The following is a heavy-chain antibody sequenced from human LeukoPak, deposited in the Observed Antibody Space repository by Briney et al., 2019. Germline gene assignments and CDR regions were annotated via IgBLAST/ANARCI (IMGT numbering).Heavy chain of an antibody. V-gene: IGHV3-7*04. CDR3: ARDRRYGSGNYFHYWYFNL. J-gene: IGHJ2*01. D-gene: IGHD3-10*01. Sequence: GGSLRLSCAASGFTFSSYWMSWVRQAPGKGLEWVADIQENGGEKYYIDSVKGRFTISRDNAKNSLYLQMNSLRVEDTAVYYCARDRRYGSGNYFHYWYFNLWGRGTQVTVSS. CDR1: GFTFSSYW. CDR2: IQENGGEK.